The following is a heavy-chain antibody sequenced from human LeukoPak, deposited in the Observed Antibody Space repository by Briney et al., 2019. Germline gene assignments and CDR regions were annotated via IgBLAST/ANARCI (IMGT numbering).Heavy chain of an antibody. Sequence: SETLSLTCTVSGGSISSYYWSWIRQPPGKGLEWIGYIYYSGSTNYNPSLKSRVTISVDTSKNQFSLKLSSVTAADTAVYYCAGQWASYFDYWGQGTLVIVPS. J-gene: IGHJ4*02. D-gene: IGHD1-26*01. CDR1: GGSISSYY. CDR2: IYYSGST. CDR3: AGQWASYFDY. V-gene: IGHV4-59*01.